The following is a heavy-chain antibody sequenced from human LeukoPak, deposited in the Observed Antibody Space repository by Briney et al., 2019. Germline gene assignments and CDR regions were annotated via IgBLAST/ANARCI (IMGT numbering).Heavy chain of an antibody. CDR3: ARGPFDY. Sequence: GGSLSLSCAASGFTVSSNYMSWVRQAPGKGLEWVSVIYSGGSTYYADSVKGRFTISRDNSKNTLYLRMNSLRAEDTAVYYCARGPFDYWGQGTLVTVSS. V-gene: IGHV3-66*02. CDR1: GFTVSSNY. CDR2: IYSGGST. J-gene: IGHJ4*02.